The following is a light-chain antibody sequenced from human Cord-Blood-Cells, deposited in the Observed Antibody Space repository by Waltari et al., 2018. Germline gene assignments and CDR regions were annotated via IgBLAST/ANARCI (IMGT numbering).Light chain of an antibody. CDR2: AAS. CDR3: QQSYSTPLT. J-gene: IGKJ4*01. CDR1: QSISSY. Sequence: DIQMTQSPSSLSASVGDRVTITCLASQSISSYLNWYQQKPGKAPKLLIYAASSLQSGVPSRVSGSGSGTDFTLTISSRQPEDFATCYCQQSYSTPLTCGGGTKVEIK. V-gene: IGKV1-39*01.